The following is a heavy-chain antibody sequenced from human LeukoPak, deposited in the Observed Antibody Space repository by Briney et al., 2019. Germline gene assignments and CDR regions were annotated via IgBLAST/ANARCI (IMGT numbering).Heavy chain of an antibody. V-gene: IGHV3-21*01. Sequence: GGSLRLSCAASGFTFSSYSMNWVRQAPGKGLEWVSSISSSSSYIYYADSVKGRFTISRDNAKNSLYLQMNSLRAEDTAVYYCARNFDYGDYGHDYWGQGTLVTVSS. CDR1: GFTFSSYS. J-gene: IGHJ4*02. CDR2: ISSSSSYI. CDR3: ARNFDYGDYGHDY. D-gene: IGHD4-17*01.